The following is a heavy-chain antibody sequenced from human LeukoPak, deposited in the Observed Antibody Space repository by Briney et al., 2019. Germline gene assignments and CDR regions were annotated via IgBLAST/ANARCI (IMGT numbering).Heavy chain of an antibody. CDR2: ISYSGST. D-gene: IGHD6-19*01. V-gene: IGHV4-59*08. CDR1: GGSISSYY. CDR3: AASSGWLLDY. J-gene: IGHJ4*02. Sequence: SETLSLTCTVSGGSISSYYWSWIRQPPGRGLEWIAYISYSGSTNYNPSLKSRVTISVDTSKNQFSLGLTSVTAADTAVYYCAASSGWLLDYWGQGTLVTVSS.